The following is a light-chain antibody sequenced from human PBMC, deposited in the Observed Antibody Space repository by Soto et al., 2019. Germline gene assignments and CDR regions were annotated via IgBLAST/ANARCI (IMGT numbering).Light chain of an antibody. CDR3: QQDNSFPWT. CDR1: QGLGSW. V-gene: IGKV1-12*01. CDR2: AAS. Sequence: DIQMTQSPSSVSASVGDRVTITCRASQGLGSWLAWYQQKPGKAPKLLIYAASTLQSGVPSRFSGSGSGADFTLTISSLQPEYFATYYCQQDNSFPWTFGQGTKVEIK. J-gene: IGKJ1*01.